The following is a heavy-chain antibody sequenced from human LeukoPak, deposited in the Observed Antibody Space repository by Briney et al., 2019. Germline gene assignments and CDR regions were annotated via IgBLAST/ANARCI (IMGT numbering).Heavy chain of an antibody. V-gene: IGHV3-7*01. CDR2: INKDGSDI. CDR1: GFTFSDYW. D-gene: IGHD2-15*01. Sequence: PGGSLRLSCVASGFTFSDYWMSWARQTRGKGLEWVADINKDGSDIYYADSAKGRFTISRDSPKNSLYLQMNSLRDGDTAIYYCARDGSSFDYWGQGALVTVSS. CDR3: ARDGSSFDY. J-gene: IGHJ4*02.